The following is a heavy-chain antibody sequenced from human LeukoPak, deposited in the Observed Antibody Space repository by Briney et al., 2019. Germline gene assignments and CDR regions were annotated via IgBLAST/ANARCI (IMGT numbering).Heavy chain of an antibody. CDR2: IKNDGSDK. J-gene: IGHJ4*02. D-gene: IGHD5-12*01. V-gene: IGHV3-7*01. CDR3: VNLGYSD. Sequence: GGSLRLSCEASGFRLSAAWMTWVRQAPGKGLEWVATIKNDGSDKYYVDSVKGRFTLSRDNAKNLVYLQMNSLRVEDTAVYYCVNLGYSDGGQGTLVTVSS. CDR1: GFRLSAAW.